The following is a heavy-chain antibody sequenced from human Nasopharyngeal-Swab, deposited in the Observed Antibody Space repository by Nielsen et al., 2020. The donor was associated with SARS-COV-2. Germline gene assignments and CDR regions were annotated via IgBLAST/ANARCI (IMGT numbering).Heavy chain of an antibody. CDR1: GFTFSSYS. CDR2: ISSSSSYI. CDR3: ARLGWIAAAGTGKSD. V-gene: IGHV3-21*01. D-gene: IGHD6-13*01. J-gene: IGHJ4*02. Sequence: GESLKISCAASGFTFSSYSMNWVRQAPGKGLEWVSSISSSSSYIYYADSVKGRFTIASDNAKNSLYLQMNSLRAEDTAVYYCARLGWIAAAGTGKSDWGQGTLVTVSS.